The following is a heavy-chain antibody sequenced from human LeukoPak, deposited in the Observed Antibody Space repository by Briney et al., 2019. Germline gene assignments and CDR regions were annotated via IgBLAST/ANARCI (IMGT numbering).Heavy chain of an antibody. J-gene: IGHJ5*02. CDR2: INPNSGGT. D-gene: IGHD6-13*01. Sequence: ASVKVSCKASGYTFTGYYMHWVRQAPGQGFEWMGWINPNSGGTSYAQKFQGRVTMTRDTSISTAYMELSRLRSDDTAVYYCARGLVTAAGTWFDPWGQGTLVTVSS. CDR1: GYTFTGYY. CDR3: ARGLVTAAGTWFDP. V-gene: IGHV1-2*02.